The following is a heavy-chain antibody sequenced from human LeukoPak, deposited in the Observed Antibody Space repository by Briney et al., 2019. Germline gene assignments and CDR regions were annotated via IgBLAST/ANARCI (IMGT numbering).Heavy chain of an antibody. CDR3: ARRSIAVAGPTSYWYFDL. J-gene: IGHJ2*01. V-gene: IGHV4-30-4*08. CDR2: IFYSGST. CDR1: GGSISSDAYY. D-gene: IGHD6-19*01. Sequence: KTSQTLSLTCTVSGGSISSDAYYWNWLRQHPGKGLEWIVYIFYSGSTYYNPSLKSRVTISVDTSKNQFSLKLSSVTAADTAVYYCARRSIAVAGPTSYWYFDLWGRGTLVTVSS.